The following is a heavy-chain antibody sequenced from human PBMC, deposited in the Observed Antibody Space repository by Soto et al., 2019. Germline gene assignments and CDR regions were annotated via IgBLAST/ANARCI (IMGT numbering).Heavy chain of an antibody. D-gene: IGHD4-17*01. CDR2: VYYNGIT. V-gene: IGHV4-59*11. CDR1: GGSINNHY. CDR3: ARVGYGDYLVDY. J-gene: IGHJ4*02. Sequence: SETLSLTCTVSGGSINNHYWSWIRQPPGKGLEWLGYVYYNGITNYNPSLKSRVTMSVDTSKNQFSLKLSSVTAADTAVYYCARVGYGDYLVDYWGQGTLVTVSS.